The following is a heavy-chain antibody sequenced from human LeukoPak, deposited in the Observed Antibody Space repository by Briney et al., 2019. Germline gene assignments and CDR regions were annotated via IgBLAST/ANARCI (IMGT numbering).Heavy chain of an antibody. Sequence: SETLSLTCTVSGGSISSSDYYWGWIRQPPGKGLEWIGSVYYSGSTYYNPSLKSRVTISVDTSRTHFSLKLSSVTAADTAVYYCARDLSAVGAFDIWGQGTMVTVSS. V-gene: IGHV4-39*02. CDR2: VYYSGST. D-gene: IGHD4-23*01. CDR3: ARDLSAVGAFDI. J-gene: IGHJ3*02. CDR1: GGSISSSDYY.